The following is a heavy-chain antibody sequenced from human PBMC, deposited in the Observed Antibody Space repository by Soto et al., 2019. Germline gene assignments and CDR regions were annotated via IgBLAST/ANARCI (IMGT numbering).Heavy chain of an antibody. CDR3: AHRPIVGAAI. CDR2: IFHSGST. D-gene: IGHD1-26*01. J-gene: IGHJ4*02. V-gene: IGHV4-4*02. CDR1: GGSISNSNW. Sequence: QVQLQESGPGLVKPSGTLSLTCAVFGGSISNSNWWTWVRQPPGKGRDWIGEIFHSGSTNYNSSLMGLVTISVYKANNQFSLKLSSVTAADTAVYYCAHRPIVGAAIWGQGTLVTVSS.